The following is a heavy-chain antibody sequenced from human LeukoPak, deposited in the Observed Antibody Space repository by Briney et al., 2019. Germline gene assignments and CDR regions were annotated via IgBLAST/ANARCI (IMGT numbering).Heavy chain of an antibody. D-gene: IGHD1-26*01. CDR3: VRHLSGIAQPFFDY. CDR2: ISSSSSYI. CDR1: GFTFRSYS. V-gene: IGHV3-21*01. J-gene: IGHJ4*02. Sequence: GGSLRLSCAASGFTFRSYSMTWVRQAPGKGLEWVSSISSSSSYIYYADSLKGRFTVSRDNAKNSLYLQMKSLRAEDTAVYYCVRHLSGIAQPFFDYWGQGTLVTVSS.